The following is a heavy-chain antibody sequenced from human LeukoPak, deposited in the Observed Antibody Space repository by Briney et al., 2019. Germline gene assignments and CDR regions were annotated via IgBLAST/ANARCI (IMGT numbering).Heavy chain of an antibody. V-gene: IGHV3-13*01. CDR2: IATAGDT. J-gene: IGHJ5*02. CDR1: GFTLNRYD. CDR3: ARGVVGFDP. Sequence: GGSLRLSCAASGFTLNRYDIHWVRQATGKGLEWVSAIATAGDTYYAGSVKGRFTISRENAKNSLYLQMNSLRAGDTAVYYCARGVVGFDPWGQGTLVTVSS.